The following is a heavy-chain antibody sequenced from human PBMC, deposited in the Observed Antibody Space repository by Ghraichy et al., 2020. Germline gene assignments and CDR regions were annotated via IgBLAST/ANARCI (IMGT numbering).Heavy chain of an antibody. Sequence: GSLRLSCVASGFIFTHHTINWVRQAPGKGLEWVSFITAGGDTAYAASVKGRFTASRDNGKTSVYLQMNSLGAEDTAVYYCVRDSASVAFDYWGQGSLVTVSS. J-gene: IGHJ4*02. CDR3: VRDSASVAFDY. CDR2: ITAGGDT. D-gene: IGHD6-19*01. V-gene: IGHV3-21*06. CDR1: GFIFTHHT.